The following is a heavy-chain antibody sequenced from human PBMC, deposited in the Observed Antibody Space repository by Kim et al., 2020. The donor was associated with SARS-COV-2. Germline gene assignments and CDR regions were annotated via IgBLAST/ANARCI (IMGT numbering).Heavy chain of an antibody. CDR1: GFTFSSYA. D-gene: IGHD5-12*01. CDR2: ISGSGGST. Sequence: GGSLRLSCAASGFTFSSYAMSWVRQAPGKGLEWVSGISGSGGSTYYAGSVKGRFTISRDNSKKTLYLQRNSLRAEDTAVYYCAQAGWLPADTRPFDYWGQGTLVTISS. V-gene: IGHV3-23*01. CDR3: AQAGWLPADTRPFDY. J-gene: IGHJ4*02.